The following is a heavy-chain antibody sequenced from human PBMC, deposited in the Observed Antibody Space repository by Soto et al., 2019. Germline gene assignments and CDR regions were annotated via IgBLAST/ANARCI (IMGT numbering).Heavy chain of an antibody. CDR1: GGSFSGYY. CDR3: ARERRKYYYDSSGYYAKTWYYYGMDV. Sequence: SEPLSLTCAVYGGSFSGYYGSWFRQPPGKGLEWIGGINHGGITNYNPSLKSRVTISVDTSKHQFSLMLSSLTAADMAVYYCARERRKYYYDSSGYYAKTWYYYGMDVWGQGTTVTVSS. CDR2: INHGGIT. V-gene: IGHV4-34*01. D-gene: IGHD3-22*01. J-gene: IGHJ6*02.